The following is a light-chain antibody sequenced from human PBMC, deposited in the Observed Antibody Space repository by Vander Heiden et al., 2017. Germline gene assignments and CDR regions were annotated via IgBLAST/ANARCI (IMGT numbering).Light chain of an antibody. V-gene: IGKV1-39*01. J-gene: IGKJ3*01. Sequence: IQMTQSPSSLSASVGDRVTITCRASQSISDYLNWYQQRPGKAPNLLIYAASSLQSGVPSRFSGSGSGTDFTLTISSLQPEDFATYYCQQSDSTPFTFGHGTKVDIK. CDR3: QQSDSTPFT. CDR2: AAS. CDR1: QSISDY.